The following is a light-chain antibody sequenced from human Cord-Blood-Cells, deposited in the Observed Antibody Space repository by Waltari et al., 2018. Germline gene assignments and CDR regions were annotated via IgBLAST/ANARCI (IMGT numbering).Light chain of an antibody. CDR1: NIGSKS. CDR2: YDS. CDR3: QVWDSSSDHPV. J-gene: IGLJ3*02. V-gene: IGLV3-21*04. Sequence: SYVLTQPPSVSVAPGKTARITCGGNNIGSKSVHWYQQNTGQAPVLVIYYDSDRPSGSPERFSGSNSGNTATLTISRVEAGDEADYYCQVWDSSSDHPVFGGGTKLTVL.